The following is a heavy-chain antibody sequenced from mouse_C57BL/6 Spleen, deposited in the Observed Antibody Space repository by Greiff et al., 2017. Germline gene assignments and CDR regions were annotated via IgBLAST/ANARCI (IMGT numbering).Heavy chain of an antibody. CDR2: IDPSDSST. D-gene: IGHD2-4*01. V-gene: IGHV1-59*01. CDR3: AREGRIYYDYDEYFDY. CDR1: GYTFTSYW. J-gene: IGHJ2*01. Sequence: VQLQQPGAELVRPGTSVKLSCKASGYTFTSYWMHWVKQRPGQGLEWIGVIDPSDSSTNYNQKFQGKATLTVDTSSSTAYMQLSSLTSEDSAVYYCAREGRIYYDYDEYFDYWGQGTTLTVSS.